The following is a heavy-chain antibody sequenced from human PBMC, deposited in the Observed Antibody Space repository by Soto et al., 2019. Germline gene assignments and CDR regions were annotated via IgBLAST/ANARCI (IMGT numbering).Heavy chain of an antibody. Sequence: PGGSLRLSCAASGFTFSSYAMSWVRQAPGEGLEWVSAISGSGGSTHYADSVKGRFTISSDNSKNTLYLQMTSLRAEDTAVYYCAKDEEPAMYWFDPWGQGTLVTVSS. CDR1: GFTFSSYA. CDR2: ISGSGGST. V-gene: IGHV3-23*01. J-gene: IGHJ5*02. CDR3: AKDEEPAMYWFDP. D-gene: IGHD2-2*01.